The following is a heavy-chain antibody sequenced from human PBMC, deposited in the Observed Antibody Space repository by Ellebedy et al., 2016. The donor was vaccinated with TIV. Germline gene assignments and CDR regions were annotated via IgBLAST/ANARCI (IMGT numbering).Heavy chain of an antibody. CDR3: ARILSGPYFDH. J-gene: IGHJ4*02. CDR1: GFIVSGYW. Sequence: GESLKISCAASGFIVSGYWMSWVRQAPGKGPEWVAQIKQDGSEKYYMDSVKGRFSISRDNAKNSLYLQMNSLRAEDTAVYFCARILSGPYFDHWGQGSLVTVSS. CDR2: IKQDGSEK. V-gene: IGHV3-7*01. D-gene: IGHD1-26*01.